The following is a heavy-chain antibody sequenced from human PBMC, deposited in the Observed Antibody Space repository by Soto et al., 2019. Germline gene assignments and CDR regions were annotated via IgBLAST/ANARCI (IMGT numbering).Heavy chain of an antibody. V-gene: IGHV3-74*01. Sequence: EVQLVESGGGLVQPGGSLRLSCAASGFTFSSSWMHWVRQAPGKGLVWVSRINSDGSRTNYADSVKGRFTISRDNAKNTLYLKMNSLRAEDTALYYCARGPTGWYGYDYWGQGTLVTVSS. CDR3: ARGPTGWYGYDY. CDR2: INSDGSRT. J-gene: IGHJ4*02. CDR1: GFTFSSSW. D-gene: IGHD6-19*01.